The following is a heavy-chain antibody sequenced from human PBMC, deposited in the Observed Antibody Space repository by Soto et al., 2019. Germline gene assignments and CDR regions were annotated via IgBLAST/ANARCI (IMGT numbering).Heavy chain of an antibody. CDR2: ISLIYNAA. CDR3: ARYWSAGTFYGAFDM. V-gene: IGHV1-69*06. Sequence: QVELQQSGAEVKRPGSSERVSCEASGGNCGDYVVSWLRQAPGQGPERMGGISLIYNAANYARNFRARLTITSDKSTTTAYMELVRLRSEDTAIYYCARYWSAGTFYGAFDMWGQGTKV. D-gene: IGHD2-15*01. J-gene: IGHJ3*02. CDR1: GGNCGDYV.